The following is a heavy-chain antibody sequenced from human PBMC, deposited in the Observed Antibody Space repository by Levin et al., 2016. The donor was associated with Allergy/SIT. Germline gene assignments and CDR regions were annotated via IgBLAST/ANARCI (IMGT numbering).Heavy chain of an antibody. CDR3: ARAIAAAATWAAYYGMDV. J-gene: IGHJ6*02. CDR2: IYHSGST. D-gene: IGHD6-13*01. Sequence: WIRQPPGKGLEWIGEIYHSGSTNYNPSLKSRVTISVDKSKNQFSLKLSSVTAADTAVYYCARAIAAAATWAAYYGMDVWGQGTTVTVSS. V-gene: IGHV4-4*02.